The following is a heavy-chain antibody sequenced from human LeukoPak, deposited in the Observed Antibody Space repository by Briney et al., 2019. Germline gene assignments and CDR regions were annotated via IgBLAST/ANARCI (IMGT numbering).Heavy chain of an antibody. J-gene: IGHJ4*02. V-gene: IGHV3-23*01. D-gene: IGHD3-22*01. CDR1: GFTFNSYA. CDR3: AKDFYYDSSGYYTAPFDY. Sequence: GGSLRLSCAASGFTFNSYAMTWVRQAPGKGLEWVSVIGDSGGRIYYADSVKGRFTISRDNSKNTLYLQMNSLRAEDTAVYYCAKDFYYDSSGYYTAPFDYWGQGTLVTVSS. CDR2: IGDSGGRI.